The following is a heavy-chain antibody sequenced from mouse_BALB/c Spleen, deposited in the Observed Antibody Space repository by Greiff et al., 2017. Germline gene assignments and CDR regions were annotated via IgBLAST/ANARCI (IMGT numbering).Heavy chain of an antibody. V-gene: IGHV14-3*02. CDR3: ARCGSSYSYFDY. CDR1: GFNIKDTY. D-gene: IGHD1-1*01. J-gene: IGHJ2*01. Sequence: EVQLQQSGAELVKPGASVKLSCTASGFNIKDTYMHWVKQRPEQGLEWIGRIDPANGNTKYDPKFQGKATITADTSSNTAYLQLSSLTSEDTAVYYCARCGSSYSYFDYWGQGTTLTVSS. CDR2: IDPANGNT.